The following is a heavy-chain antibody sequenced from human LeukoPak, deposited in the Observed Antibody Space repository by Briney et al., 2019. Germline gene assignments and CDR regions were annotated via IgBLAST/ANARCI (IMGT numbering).Heavy chain of an antibody. CDR3: PRPGGRVAARSLREAFDA. Sequence: GESPKISCKASGYSFTGFWIAWARQMPGKGLEWMGIIYPSDSDTRYSPSFQGQVTISADKSISTAYLQWSSLKASDTAMYYCPRPGGRVAARSLREAFDAWGQGTLVTVSS. D-gene: IGHD6-6*01. V-gene: IGHV5-51*01. CDR1: GYSFTGFW. CDR2: IYPSDSDT. J-gene: IGHJ4*02.